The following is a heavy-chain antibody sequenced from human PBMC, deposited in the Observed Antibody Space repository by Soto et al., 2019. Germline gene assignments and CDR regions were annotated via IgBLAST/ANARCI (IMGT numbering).Heavy chain of an antibody. D-gene: IGHD3-16*01. CDR2: VYIGGNT. J-gene: IGHJ4*02. Sequence: EVQLVESGGGLVQPGGSLRLSCAASGFTVSSNYMSWVRQAPGKGLEWVSVVYIGGNTYYAESVEDRFTISRDNFQNMLYLHMKTLRAGDTAVYYCAGSVGGGFDYWGQGTLVTVSS. CDR1: GFTVSSNY. V-gene: IGHV3-66*01. CDR3: AGSVGGGFDY.